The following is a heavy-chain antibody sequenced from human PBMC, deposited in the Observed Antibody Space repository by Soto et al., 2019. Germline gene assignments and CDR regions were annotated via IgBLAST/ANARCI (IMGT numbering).Heavy chain of an antibody. Sequence: QITLKESGPTLVKPTQTLTLTCSFSGFSLSTSGVGVGWIRQPPGKALEWLALIYWDDDKRYSPSLKSRLTITKDTSKNPVVLTMTNMDPVDTATYYCAHTTYYYETSAYYFDYWGQGILVTVSS. CDR1: GFSLSTSGVG. V-gene: IGHV2-5*02. D-gene: IGHD3-22*01. CDR2: IYWDDDK. J-gene: IGHJ4*02. CDR3: AHTTYYYETSAYYFDY.